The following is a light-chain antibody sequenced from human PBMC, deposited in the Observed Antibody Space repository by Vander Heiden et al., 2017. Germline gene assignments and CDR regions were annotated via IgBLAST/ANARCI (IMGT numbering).Light chain of an antibody. J-gene: IGLJ2*01. CDR2: SVT. CDR1: TGAITSGHY. CDR3: LLYFGGAVV. Sequence: QTVVTQAPSLTVSPGGTVTLPCASSTGAITSGHYPNWFQQKPGQAPRALIYSVTNKHSWTPARFSGSLFGGKAALTLSGVQPEDEAEYYCLLYFGGAVVFGGGTKLTVL. V-gene: IGLV7-43*01.